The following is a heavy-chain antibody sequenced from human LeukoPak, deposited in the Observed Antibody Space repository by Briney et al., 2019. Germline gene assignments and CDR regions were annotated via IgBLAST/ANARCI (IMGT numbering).Heavy chain of an antibody. CDR3: ARGRLLEWFDS. J-gene: IGHJ5*02. Sequence: PSETPSLTCTVSGDSISSYYWSWIRQPPGKRLEWIGCISDSGSTNYNPSLKSRVTISVDTSKSQFSLKLSSVTAADTAVYYCARGRLLEWFDSWGQGTLVSVSS. V-gene: IGHV4-59*01. CDR2: ISDSGST. D-gene: IGHD3-3*01. CDR1: GDSISSYY.